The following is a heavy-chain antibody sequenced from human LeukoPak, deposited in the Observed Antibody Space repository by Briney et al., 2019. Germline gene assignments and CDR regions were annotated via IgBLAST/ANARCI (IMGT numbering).Heavy chain of an antibody. J-gene: IGHJ6*03. CDR1: GYTFTGYY. CDR3: AREVAAAVSISSYYYMDV. CDR2: INPNSGGT. D-gene: IGHD6-13*01. V-gene: IGHV1-2*02. Sequence: GASVKVSCKASGYTFTGYYMHWVRQAPGQGLEWMGWINPNSGGTNYAQKFQVRGTMTRNTSISTAYMELSSLRSEDTAVYYCAREVAAAVSISSYYYMDVWGKGTTVTISS.